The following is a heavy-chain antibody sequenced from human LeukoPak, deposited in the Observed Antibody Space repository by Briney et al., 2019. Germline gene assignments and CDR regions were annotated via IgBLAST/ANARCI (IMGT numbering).Heavy chain of an antibody. Sequence: SETLSLTCTVSGGSISSSSYYWGWIRQPPGKGLEWIGSIYYSGSTYYNPSLKSRVTISVDTSKNQFSLKLSSVTAADTAVYYCARHYSGSRYYFDYWGQGTLVTVSS. D-gene: IGHD1-26*01. CDR1: GGSISSSSYY. J-gene: IGHJ4*02. CDR2: IYYSGST. V-gene: IGHV4-39*01. CDR3: ARHYSGSRYYFDY.